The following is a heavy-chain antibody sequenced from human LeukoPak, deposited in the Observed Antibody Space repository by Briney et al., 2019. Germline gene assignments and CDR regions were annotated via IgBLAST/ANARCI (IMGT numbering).Heavy chain of an antibody. J-gene: IGHJ4*02. D-gene: IGHD6-13*01. V-gene: IGHV3-30*03. Sequence: GGSLRLSCAASGFTFSSYGMHWVRQAPGKGREWGAVISYDGSNKYYADSVKGRFTISRDNSKNTLYLQLNSLRAEDTAIYYCATASRQLAYYFDYWGQGTLVTVSS. CDR1: GFTFSSYG. CDR2: ISYDGSNK. CDR3: ATASRQLAYYFDY.